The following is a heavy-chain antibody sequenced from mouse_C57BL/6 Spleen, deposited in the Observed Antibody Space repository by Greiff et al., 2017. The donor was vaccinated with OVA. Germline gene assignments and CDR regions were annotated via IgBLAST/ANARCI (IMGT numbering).Heavy chain of an antibody. D-gene: IGHD2-3*01. CDR3: ARSNDGYYLLGYFDV. CDR1: GFTFTDYY. V-gene: IGHV7-3*01. J-gene: IGHJ1*03. CDR2: IRNKANGYTT. Sequence: DVMLVESGGGLVQPGGSLSLSCAASGFTFTDYYMSWVRQPPGKALEWLGFIRNKANGYTTEYSASVKGRFTISRDNSQSILYLQMNALRAEDSATYYCARSNDGYYLLGYFDVWGTGTTVTVSS.